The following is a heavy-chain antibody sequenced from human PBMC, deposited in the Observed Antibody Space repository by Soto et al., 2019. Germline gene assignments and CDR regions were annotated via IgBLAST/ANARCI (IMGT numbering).Heavy chain of an antibody. V-gene: IGHV2-5*02. Sequence: QITLNESGPALVKPTQTLTLTCTFSGFSLNTRDVGVGWIRQPPGKALEWLGVVYWDDDKTYSPSLKSRLTITKDTPKNRVVLRMTKTDPVDTATYYCAHCRGGVASIWGQGTLVTVSS. CDR1: GFSLNTRDVG. CDR3: AHCRGGVASI. D-gene: IGHD2-15*01. J-gene: IGHJ4*02. CDR2: VYWDDDK.